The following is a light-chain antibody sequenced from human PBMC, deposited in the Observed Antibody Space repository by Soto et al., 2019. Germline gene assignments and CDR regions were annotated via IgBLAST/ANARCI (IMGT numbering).Light chain of an antibody. CDR1: QSVSSY. CDR2: DAS. J-gene: IGKJ4*01. Sequence: EIVLTQSPATLSLSPGERATLSCRASQSVSSYLAWYQQKPGQAPRLLIYDASNTATGIPARFSGSGSGTDFTLTIRSIETQDFAVYSCQQRSNWTLTFGGGTKVDI. CDR3: QQRSNWTLT. V-gene: IGKV3-11*01.